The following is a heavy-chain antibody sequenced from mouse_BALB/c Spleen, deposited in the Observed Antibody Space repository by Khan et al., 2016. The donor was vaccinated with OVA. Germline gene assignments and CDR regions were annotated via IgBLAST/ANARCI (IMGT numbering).Heavy chain of an antibody. J-gene: IGHJ3*01. CDR1: GYTFTSDY. CDR2: INPSSGGT. D-gene: IGHD2-3*01. Sequence: QIQLVQSGAELVKPGASVRLSCKASGYTFTSDYLYWVKQMPGQGLEWIGDINPSSGGTNFKEKFKSKVTLTVDKSSSTAYIQLNSLTSEDSAVSYYSRSGDGSIAYWGQGTLVTVSA. CDR3: SRSGDGSIAY. V-gene: IGHV1-53*01.